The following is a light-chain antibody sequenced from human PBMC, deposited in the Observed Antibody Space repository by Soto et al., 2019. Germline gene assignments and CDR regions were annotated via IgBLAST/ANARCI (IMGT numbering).Light chain of an antibody. CDR1: QSVSSSY. CDR3: HQYGISPPRT. J-gene: IGKJ1*01. V-gene: IGKV3-20*01. CDR2: GTS. Sequence: EIVFTQSPGTLSLSPGERATLSCRASQSVSSSYLAWCQQKTGQAPRLIIYGTSSRATGIPDRFSGSGSGADFTLTITRLEPEDFAVYYCHQYGISPPRTFGRGTKVDIK.